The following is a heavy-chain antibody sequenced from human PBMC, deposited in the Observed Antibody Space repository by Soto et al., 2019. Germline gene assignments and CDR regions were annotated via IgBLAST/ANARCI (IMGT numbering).Heavy chain of an antibody. Sequence: PSETLSLTCTGSGGSISSSAYYWGWIRQPPGKGLEWIGSIYYSGTTFYVPSLKSRLFMSVDTSKNQFSLRLRSVTATDTAVYYCARQARGATYSDFDYWGQGTLVIVSS. CDR2: IYYSGTT. J-gene: IGHJ4*02. V-gene: IGHV4-39*01. CDR1: GGSISSSAYY. CDR3: ARQARGATYSDFDY. D-gene: IGHD1-26*01.